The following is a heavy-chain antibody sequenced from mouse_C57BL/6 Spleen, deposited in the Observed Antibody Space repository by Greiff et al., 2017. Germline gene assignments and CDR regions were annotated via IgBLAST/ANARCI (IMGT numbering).Heavy chain of an antibody. CDR2: IDPETGGT. D-gene: IGHD1-1*02. CDR3: TREGWWDYAMDY. Sequence: QVQLKQSGAELVRPGASVTLSCKASGYTFTDYEMHWVKQTPVHGLEWIGAIDPETGGTAYNQKFKGKAILTADKSSSTAYMELRSLTSEDSAVYYCTREGWWDYAMDYWGQGTSVTVSS. V-gene: IGHV1-15*01. CDR1: GYTFTDYE. J-gene: IGHJ4*01.